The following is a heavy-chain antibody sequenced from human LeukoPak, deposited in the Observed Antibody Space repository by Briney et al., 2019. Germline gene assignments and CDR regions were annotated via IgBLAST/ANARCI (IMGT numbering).Heavy chain of an antibody. CDR1: GFTFTSSA. D-gene: IGHD4-17*01. J-gene: IGHJ6*03. CDR2: IVVGSGNT. CDR3: AAKSNTVTTMGYKGRRENYYHYMDV. V-gene: IGHV1-58*01. Sequence: GTSVKVSCKASGFTFTSSAVQWVRQARGQRLEWIGWIVVGSGNTNYAQKFQERVTITRDMSTSTAYMELSSLRSEDTAVYYCAAKSNTVTTMGYKGRRENYYHYMDVWGKGTTVTVSS.